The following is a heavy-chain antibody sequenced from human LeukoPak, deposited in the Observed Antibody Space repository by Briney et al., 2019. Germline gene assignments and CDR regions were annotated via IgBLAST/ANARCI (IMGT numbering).Heavy chain of an antibody. D-gene: IGHD3-10*01. J-gene: IGHJ4*02. CDR3: ARDTSGTYSPFDY. V-gene: IGHV1-18*01. CDR1: GYTFTSYG. Sequence: ASVKVSCKASGYTFTSYGLSWVRQAPGQGLEWMGWISASNDNTHYAQKLQGRVTMTTDTSTSTAYMELKSLTSEDTAVYYCARDTSGTYSPFDYWGQGTLVTVSS. CDR2: ISASNDNT.